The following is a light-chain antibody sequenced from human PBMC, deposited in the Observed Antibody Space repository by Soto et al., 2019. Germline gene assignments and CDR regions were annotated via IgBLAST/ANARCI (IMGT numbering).Light chain of an antibody. CDR1: QTISRSL. Sequence: EIVLTQSPGTLSLSPGEGVTLSCRASQTISRSLLAWYQQKPGQAPRLLISGASSRATGIPDRFSGSGSGTDFTLTISRLEPEDFAVYYCQQYSDAPLTFGGGTKVEIK. CDR3: QQYSDAPLT. V-gene: IGKV3-20*01. CDR2: GAS. J-gene: IGKJ4*01.